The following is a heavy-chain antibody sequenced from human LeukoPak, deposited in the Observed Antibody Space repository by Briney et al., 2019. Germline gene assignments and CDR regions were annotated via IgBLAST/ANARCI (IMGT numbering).Heavy chain of an antibody. CDR1: GYSFTSYW. Sequence: GESLKISCKGSGYSFTSYWIAWVRQMPGKGLEWMGIIYPGDSDTRYSPSLQAQVTISADKSISTAYLQWSSLKASDTALYYCARGYYDSNLFDYWGQGTLVTVSS. CDR2: IYPGDSDT. D-gene: IGHD3-22*01. V-gene: IGHV5-51*01. CDR3: ARGYYDSNLFDY. J-gene: IGHJ4*02.